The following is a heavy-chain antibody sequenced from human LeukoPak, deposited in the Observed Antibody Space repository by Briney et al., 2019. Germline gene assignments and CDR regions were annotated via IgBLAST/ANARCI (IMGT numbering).Heavy chain of an antibody. CDR2: IHDSEST. CDR3: ARTRYDFWSGYQN. J-gene: IGHJ4*02. Sequence: SETLSLTCTVSGDSISSFYCSWIRQPPGKGLEWIGFIHDSESTSYNPSLKSRVTISVDTSKNQFSLKLNSVTAADTAVYYCARTRYDFWSGYQNWGQGTLVTVSS. V-gene: IGHV4-59*08. CDR1: GDSISSFY. D-gene: IGHD3-3*01.